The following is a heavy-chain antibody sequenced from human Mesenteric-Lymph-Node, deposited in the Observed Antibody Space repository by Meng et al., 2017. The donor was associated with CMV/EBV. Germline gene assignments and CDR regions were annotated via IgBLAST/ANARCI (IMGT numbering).Heavy chain of an antibody. V-gene: IGHV3-9*03. CDR1: GFTFDDYA. J-gene: IGHJ4*02. D-gene: IGHD2-21*02. Sequence: SLKISCAASGFTFDDYAMHWVRQTPGKGLEWVSGITWNSGTIGYADSVRGRFTISRDNAKNSLYLQMNSLRGEDMALYFCAKGSRTAVTAPFDYWGQGTLVTVSS. CDR3: AKGSRTAVTAPFDY. CDR2: ITWNSGTI.